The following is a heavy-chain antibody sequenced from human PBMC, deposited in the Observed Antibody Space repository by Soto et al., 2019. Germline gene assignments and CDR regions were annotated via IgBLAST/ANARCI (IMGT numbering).Heavy chain of an antibody. CDR3: TKVAGAGNYRPDS. D-gene: IGHD3-10*01. CDR2: ISGSGGST. J-gene: IGHJ4*02. CDR1: GFTFSIYA. Sequence: EVQLLESGGGLVQPGGSLRLSCAASGFTFSIYAMPWVRQAPGKGPEWVSDISGSGGSTYYADSVRGRFTISRDNSKNTLYLQMNSLRAEDTAVYYCTKVAGAGNYRPDSWGQGTLVTVSS. V-gene: IGHV3-23*01.